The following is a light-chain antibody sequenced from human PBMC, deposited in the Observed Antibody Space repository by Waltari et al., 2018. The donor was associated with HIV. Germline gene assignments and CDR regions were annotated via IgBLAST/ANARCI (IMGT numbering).Light chain of an antibody. CDR1: RDVSNF. Sequence: DIQLTQSPSFLSASVGARVSITCRASRDVSNFLAWYQKKPGTAPKLLIYGASTLQSGVPSRFGGSGSGAQFTLTINSLQPDDFATYYCQQSDSYPLTFGQGTRL. CDR2: GAS. J-gene: IGKJ5*01. CDR3: QQSDSYPLT. V-gene: IGKV1-9*01.